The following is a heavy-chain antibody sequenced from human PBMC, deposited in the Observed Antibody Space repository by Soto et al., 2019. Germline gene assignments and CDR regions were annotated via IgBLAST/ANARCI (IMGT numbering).Heavy chain of an antibody. Sequence: EVQLLESGGGLVQPGGSLRLSCAASGFTFSIYAMTWDRQAPGKGLQWVSTITSSGDTTYYADSVKGRFTISRDNSKNTLFLQMNSLRAEDTAIYYCAKTAGDSGYYYVDFWGQGTLVTVSS. CDR1: GFTFSIYA. J-gene: IGHJ4*02. D-gene: IGHD3-22*01. CDR2: ITSSGDTT. CDR3: AKTAGDSGYYYVDF. V-gene: IGHV3-23*01.